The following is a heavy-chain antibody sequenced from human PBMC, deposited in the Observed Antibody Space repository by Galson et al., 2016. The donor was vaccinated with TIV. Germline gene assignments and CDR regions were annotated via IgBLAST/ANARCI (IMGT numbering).Heavy chain of an antibody. CDR2: INPSGGST. D-gene: IGHD3-9*01. CDR1: GYTFTSYY. V-gene: IGHV1-46*01. Sequence: SVKVSCKASGYTFTSYYMHWVRQTPAQGLEWMGVINPSGGSTTYAQKFQGRVTMTRDTSKKQFSLRLTSVTAADTAVYYCARCWGHDNPFTGPVLWGMDVWGQGTTVTVSS. J-gene: IGHJ6*02. CDR3: ARCWGHDNPFTGPVLWGMDV.